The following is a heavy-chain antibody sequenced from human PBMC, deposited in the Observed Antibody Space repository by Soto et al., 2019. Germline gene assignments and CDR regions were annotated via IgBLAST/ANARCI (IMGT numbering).Heavy chain of an antibody. CDR1: GFTFSSYA. D-gene: IGHD3-3*01. J-gene: IGHJ6*02. CDR3: ARDGPIFGVVRGMDV. V-gene: IGHV3-30-3*01. Sequence: GGSLRLSCAASGFTFSSYAMHWVRQAPGKGLEWVAVISYDGSNKYYADSVKGRFTISRDNSKNTLYLQMNSLRAEDTAVYYCARDGPIFGVVRGMDVWGQGTTVTVSS. CDR2: ISYDGSNK.